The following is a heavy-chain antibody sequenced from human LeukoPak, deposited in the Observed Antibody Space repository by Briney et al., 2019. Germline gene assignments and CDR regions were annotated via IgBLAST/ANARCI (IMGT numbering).Heavy chain of an antibody. Sequence: PGGSLRLSCAASGFTFNTYSMTWVRQAPGKGLEWVSSISSSSIYIYYGDSVKGRFTISRDNTKNSLYLQMNSLRAEDTAVYYYARALTGTTSGRIRPGHYMDVWGKGTTVTVSS. D-gene: IGHD1-7*01. CDR2: ISSSSIYI. CDR1: GFTFNTYS. V-gene: IGHV3-21*01. J-gene: IGHJ6*03. CDR3: ARALTGTTSGRIRPGHYMDV.